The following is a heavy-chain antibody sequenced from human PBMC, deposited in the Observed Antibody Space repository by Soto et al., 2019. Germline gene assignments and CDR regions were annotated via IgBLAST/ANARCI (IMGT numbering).Heavy chain of an antibody. J-gene: IGHJ3*02. CDR1: GGPFNNHA. V-gene: IGHV1-69*01. Sequence: QVQLVQSGAEVKKPGSSVKVSCKTSGGPFNNHAINWVRQAPGQGLEWVGLVIPTLATADYAQKFQGRVTMTADEATDTAYMVLSSLRSHDTRVDYCATDYGAMDGVHISGHGTWVPVSS. CDR2: VIPTLATA. CDR3: ATDYGAMDGVHI. D-gene: IGHD4-17*01.